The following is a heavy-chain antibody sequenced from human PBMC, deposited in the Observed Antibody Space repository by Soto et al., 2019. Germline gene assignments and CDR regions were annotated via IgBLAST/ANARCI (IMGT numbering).Heavy chain of an antibody. J-gene: IGHJ4*02. CDR3: ARVDHRGYFAILTDY. CDR2: IYDSVNT. CDR1: GDSLSSGGHY. D-gene: IGHD3-9*01. Sequence: LSLTCTVSGDSLSSGGHYWSWIRQHPGRGLEWIGHIYDSVNTYYSPSLRSRVTISADMSKNQFSLNLRSVTAADTAVYYCARVDHRGYFAILTDYWGQGTLVTVSS. V-gene: IGHV4-31*03.